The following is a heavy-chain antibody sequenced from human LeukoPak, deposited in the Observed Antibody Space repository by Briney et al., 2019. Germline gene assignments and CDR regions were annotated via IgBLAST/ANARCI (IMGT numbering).Heavy chain of an antibody. CDR1: GFTFSSYA. D-gene: IGHD5-18*01. Sequence: GGSLRLSCAASGFTFSSYAMSWVRQAPGKGLEWVSAISGSGGSTYYADSVKGRFTISRDNSKNTLYLQMNSLRAEDTAVYHCAKDSNTAMVLSNFDYWGQGTLVTVSS. J-gene: IGHJ4*02. CDR3: AKDSNTAMVLSNFDY. V-gene: IGHV3-23*01. CDR2: ISGSGGST.